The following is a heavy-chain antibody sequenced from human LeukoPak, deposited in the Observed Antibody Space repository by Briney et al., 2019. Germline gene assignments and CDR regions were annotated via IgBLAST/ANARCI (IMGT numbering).Heavy chain of an antibody. Sequence: SETLSLTCSVAGGAINSYHWSWIRQPPGKGLEWIAYIFDNGGTKYNPSLKSRVTISVDTPKNQFSLKLNSVTPADTAVYYCARDPPGVDDAFDYWGQGILITVSS. J-gene: IGHJ4*02. CDR3: ARDPPGVDDAFDY. CDR2: IFDNGGT. V-gene: IGHV4-59*01. CDR1: GGAINSYH. D-gene: IGHD3-10*01.